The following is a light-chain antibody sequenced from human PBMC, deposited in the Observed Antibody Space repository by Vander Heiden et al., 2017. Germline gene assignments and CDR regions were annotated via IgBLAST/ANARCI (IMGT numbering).Light chain of an antibody. Sequence: IVLTQSPGPLSLSTGERAILSCGASQTVSSSYLAWYQQKPGQAPRLLIYGASSRATGIPDRFSGSGSGTDFTLTISRLEPEDFAVYYCQQYGSSPRTFGQGTKVEIK. J-gene: IGKJ1*01. V-gene: IGKV3-20*01. CDR2: GAS. CDR1: QTVSSSY. CDR3: QQYGSSPRT.